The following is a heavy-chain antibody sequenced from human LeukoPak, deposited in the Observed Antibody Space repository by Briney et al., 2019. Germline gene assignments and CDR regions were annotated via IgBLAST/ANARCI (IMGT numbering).Heavy chain of an antibody. Sequence: SETLSLTCTVSGGSISSYYWSWIRQPPGKGLEWIGYIYYSGSTNYNPSLKSRVTISVDTSKNQFSLKLSSVTAADTAVYYCAREVVGQHHNWFDPWGQGTLVTVSS. CDR3: AREVVGQHHNWFDP. V-gene: IGHV4-59*01. CDR2: IYYSGST. CDR1: GGSISSYY. D-gene: IGHD2-15*01. J-gene: IGHJ5*02.